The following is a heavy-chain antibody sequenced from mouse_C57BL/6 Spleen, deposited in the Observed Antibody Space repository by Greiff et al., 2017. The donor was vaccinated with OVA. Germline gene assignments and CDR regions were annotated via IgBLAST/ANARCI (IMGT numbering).Heavy chain of an antibody. CDR2: INPYNGDT. V-gene: IGHV1-20*01. CDR3: ARGGYDDYAMDY. D-gene: IGHD2-2*01. J-gene: IGHJ4*01. CDR1: GYSFTGYF. Sequence: VQLQQSGPELVKPGDSVKISCKASGYSFTGYFMNWVMQSHGKSLEWIGRINPYNGDTFYNQKFKGKATLTVDKSSSTAHMELRSLTSEDSAVYYCARGGYDDYAMDYWGQGTSVTVSS.